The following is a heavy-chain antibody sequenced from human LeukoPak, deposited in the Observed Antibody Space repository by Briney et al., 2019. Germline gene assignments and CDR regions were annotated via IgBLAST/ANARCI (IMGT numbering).Heavy chain of an antibody. V-gene: IGHV3-66*01. CDR3: ARDRRGSYNPEAFDI. CDR2: IYSGGST. D-gene: IGHD1-26*01. CDR1: GFTFSGSA. Sequence: PGGSLRLSCAASGFTFSGSAMHWVRQAPGKGLEWVSVIYSGGSTYYADSVKGRFTISRDNSKNTLYLQMNSLRAEDTAVYYCARDRRGSYNPEAFDIWGQGTMVTVSS. J-gene: IGHJ3*02.